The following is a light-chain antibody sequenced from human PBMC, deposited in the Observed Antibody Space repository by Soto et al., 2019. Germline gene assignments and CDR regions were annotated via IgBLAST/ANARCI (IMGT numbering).Light chain of an antibody. CDR1: QSFSSN. CDR3: QQYGSSGT. V-gene: IGKV3-15*01. CDR2: GTS. Sequence: ETVMTQSPATLSVSPGARATLSCRASQSFSSNVAWYQQKPGQAPRLLIYGTSTRVTGIPARFSGSGSGTDFTLTISRLEPEDFAVYYCQQYGSSGTFGQGTKVDIK. J-gene: IGKJ1*01.